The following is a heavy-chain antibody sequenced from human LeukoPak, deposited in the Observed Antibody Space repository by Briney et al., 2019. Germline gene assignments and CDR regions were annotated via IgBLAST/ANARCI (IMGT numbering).Heavy chain of an antibody. Sequence: SETLSLICSVSGYSISSGYYWGWIRQPPGKGPEWIGSIYHSGSTYYNPSLKSRVTISVDTSKNQFSLKLSSVTAADTAVYYCACGRGVLRFLEWLLYREYFDYWGQGTLVTVSS. CDR2: IYHSGST. D-gene: IGHD3-3*01. J-gene: IGHJ4*02. CDR3: ACGRGVLRFLEWLLYREYFDY. CDR1: GYSISSGYY. V-gene: IGHV4-38-2*01.